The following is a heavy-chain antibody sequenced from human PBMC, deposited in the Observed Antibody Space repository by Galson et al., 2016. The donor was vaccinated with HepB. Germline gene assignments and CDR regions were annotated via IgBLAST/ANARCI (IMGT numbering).Heavy chain of an antibody. CDR1: GFSLRSFAVG. D-gene: IGHD3-22*01. Sequence: PALVKPTQTLTLTCSLSGFSLRSFAVGVHWIRQPPGKALEWLALIYSDGNSHYNPSLHSRLTITRDTSKTEVFLTMTNMDPVDTATYYCAHSSGWLIDYWGQGTLVTVSS. CDR2: IYSDGNS. CDR3: AHSSGWLIDY. V-gene: IGHV2-5*02. J-gene: IGHJ4*02.